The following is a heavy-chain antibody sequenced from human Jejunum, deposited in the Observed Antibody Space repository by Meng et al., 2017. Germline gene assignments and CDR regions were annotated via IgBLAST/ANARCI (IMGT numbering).Heavy chain of an antibody. Sequence: VQLAQSGAEVEKPGASVKVSCKASGYTFTDYHMHWVRQAPGHGLEWVGRINLNTGDADFAQKFQGRVAMTRDTSISTSYMELTGVTSDDSAVYFCTSHSRGYIVATYWGQGTLVTVSS. CDR1: GYTFTDYH. D-gene: IGHD5-12*01. J-gene: IGHJ4*02. CDR2: INLNTGDA. V-gene: IGHV1-2*06. CDR3: TSHSRGYIVATY.